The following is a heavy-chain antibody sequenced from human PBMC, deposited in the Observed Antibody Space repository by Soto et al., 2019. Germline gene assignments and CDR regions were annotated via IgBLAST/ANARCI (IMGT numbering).Heavy chain of an antibody. V-gene: IGHV3-30*18. J-gene: IGHJ4*02. D-gene: IGHD1-1*01. CDR3: AEDFSWNDVGGGFDY. CDR2: ISYDGSNK. Sequence: QVQLVESGGGVVQPGRSLRLSCAASGFTFSSYGMHWVRQAPGKGLEWVAVISYDGSNKYYADSVKGRFTISRDNSKNTLYLQMNSLRAEDTAVYYCAEDFSWNDVGGGFDYWGQGTLVTVSS. CDR1: GFTFSSYG.